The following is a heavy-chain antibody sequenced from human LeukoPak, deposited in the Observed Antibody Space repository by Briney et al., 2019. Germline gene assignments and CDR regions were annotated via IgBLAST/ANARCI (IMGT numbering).Heavy chain of an antibody. CDR2: ISSSSSTI. J-gene: IGHJ4*02. D-gene: IGHD4-17*01. CDR1: GFTFCSYS. CDR3: ARDDYGAPEDY. Sequence: GGSLRLSCAASGFTFCSYSMNWVRQAPGKGLEWVSYISSSSSTIYYADSVKGRFTISRDNAKNSLYLQMNSLRAEDTAVYYCARDDYGAPEDYWGQGTLVTVSS. V-gene: IGHV3-48*01.